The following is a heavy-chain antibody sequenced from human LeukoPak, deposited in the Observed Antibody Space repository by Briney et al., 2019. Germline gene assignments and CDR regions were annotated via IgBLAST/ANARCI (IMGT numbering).Heavy chain of an antibody. CDR2: IKQDGSEK. Sequence: GGSLRLSCAASGFTFSSYWMSWVRQAPGKGLEWVANIKQDGSEKYYVDSVKGRFTISRDNAKNSLYLQMNSLRAEDTAVYYCARVGPRITMIMGYYYMDVWGKGTTVTVSS. CDR3: ARVGPRITMIMGYYYMDV. V-gene: IGHV3-7*01. D-gene: IGHD3-22*01. J-gene: IGHJ6*03. CDR1: GFTFSSYW.